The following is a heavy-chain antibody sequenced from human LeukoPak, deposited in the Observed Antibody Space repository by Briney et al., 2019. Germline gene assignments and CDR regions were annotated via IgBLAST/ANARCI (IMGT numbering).Heavy chain of an antibody. CDR3: AKGLRGNYDH. J-gene: IGHJ5*02. V-gene: IGHV3-23*01. CDR2: ITDNGFNT. D-gene: IGHD1-26*01. CDR1: GFTFNNYA. Sequence: GGSLRLSCAASGFTFNNYAMAWVRQAPEKGLEWVSSITDNGFNTYYADSVKGRFTISRDNSKNTLYLQMNSLRAEDTALYYSAKGLRGNYDHWGQGTLVTVSS.